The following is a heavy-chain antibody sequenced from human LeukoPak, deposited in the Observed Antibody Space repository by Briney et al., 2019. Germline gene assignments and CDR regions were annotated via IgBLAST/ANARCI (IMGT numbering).Heavy chain of an antibody. Sequence: GGSLRLSCAASGFTFDDYAMHWVRQAPGKGLEWVSGISWNSGSIGYADSVKSRFTISRDNAKNSLYLQMNSLRAEDTALYYCAKSVEAAVAGAIDYWGQGTLVTVSS. CDR3: AKSVEAAVAGAIDY. D-gene: IGHD6-19*01. J-gene: IGHJ4*02. V-gene: IGHV3-9*01. CDR2: ISWNSGSI. CDR1: GFTFDDYA.